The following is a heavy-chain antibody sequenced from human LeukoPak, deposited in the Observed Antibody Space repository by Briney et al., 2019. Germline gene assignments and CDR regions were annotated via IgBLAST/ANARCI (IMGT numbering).Heavy chain of an antibody. J-gene: IGHJ3*02. CDR1: GGSISSNSYY. Sequence: SETLSLTCAVSGGSISSNSYYWGWIRQPPGKGLEWIGSIYYSGSTYYNPSLKSRVTISVDTSKNQFSLKLSSVTAADTAVYYCAKLRRAFDIWGQGTMVTVFS. V-gene: IGHV4-39*01. CDR2: IYYSGST. CDR3: AKLRRAFDI. D-gene: IGHD4-17*01.